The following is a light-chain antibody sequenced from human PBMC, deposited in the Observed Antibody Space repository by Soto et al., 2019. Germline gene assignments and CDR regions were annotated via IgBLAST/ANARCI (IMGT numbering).Light chain of an antibody. CDR1: SSDVGGYNY. J-gene: IGLJ1*01. CDR3: CSHAGSYTYV. Sequence: ALTQPRSVSGSPGQSLTISCTGTSSDVGGYNYVSWYQQHPGKVPKLMIYDVTKRPSGVPDRFSGSKSGNTASLTISGLQAEDEADYYCCSHAGSYTYVFGTGTKVTVL. CDR2: DVT. V-gene: IGLV2-11*01.